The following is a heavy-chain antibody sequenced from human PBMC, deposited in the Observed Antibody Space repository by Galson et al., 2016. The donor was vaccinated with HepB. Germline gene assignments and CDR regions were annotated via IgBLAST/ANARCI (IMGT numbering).Heavy chain of an antibody. V-gene: IGHV3-7*01. CDR2: IKEDGSEK. J-gene: IGHJ4*02. CDR1: GFTFSGTW. D-gene: IGHD7-27*01. Sequence: SLRLSCAVSGFTFSGTWMSWVRQAPGKGLEWVANIKEDGSEKYYGDSVKGRFIISRDNGKNLLFLHMTNLRAEDTAMYYCARDDWGHGGYWGQGTRVTVFS. CDR3: ARDDWGHGGY.